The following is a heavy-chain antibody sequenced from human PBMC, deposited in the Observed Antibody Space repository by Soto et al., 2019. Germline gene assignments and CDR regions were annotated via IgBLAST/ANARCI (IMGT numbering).Heavy chain of an antibody. J-gene: IGHJ4*02. CDR1: GFTFSSYA. D-gene: IGHD5-18*01. V-gene: IGHV3-30-3*01. CDR2: ISYDGSNK. Sequence: GGSLRLSCAASGFTFSSYAMHWVRQAPGKGLEWVAVISYDGSNKYYADSVKGRFTISRDNSKNTLYLQMNSLRAEDTAVYYCARVSSDGYSYGTLSYWGQGTLVTVSS. CDR3: ARVSSDGYSYGTLSY.